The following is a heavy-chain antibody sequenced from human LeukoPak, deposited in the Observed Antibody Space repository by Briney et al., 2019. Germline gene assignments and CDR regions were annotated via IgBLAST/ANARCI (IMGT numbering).Heavy chain of an antibody. D-gene: IGHD3-10*01. CDR3: ARDYTYYYGSGSYYNGYYFDY. CDR1: GFTVSSNY. J-gene: IGHJ4*02. Sequence: GGSLRLSCAASGFTVSSNYMSWVRQAPGKGLEWISVIHSGGSTYYADSVKGRFTISRDNAKNSLYLQMNSLRAEDTAVYYCARDYTYYYGSGSYYNGYYFDYWGQGTLVTVSS. CDR2: IHSGGST. V-gene: IGHV3-53*01.